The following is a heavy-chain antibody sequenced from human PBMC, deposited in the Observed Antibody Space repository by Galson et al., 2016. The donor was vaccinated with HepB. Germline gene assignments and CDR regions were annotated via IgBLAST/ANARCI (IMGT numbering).Heavy chain of an antibody. CDR2: ISYDGGNI. J-gene: IGHJ4*02. CDR3: VRRTLRYCSGGSCWRTPFVY. Sequence: SLRLSCAASGFTFSGYAMHWVRQAPGKGLEWVALISYDGGNIYYADSVKGRYTSSRDNSKRALYLQMNSLRAEDTAVYYCVRRTLRYCSGGSCWRTPFVYWGQGTLVTVSS. D-gene: IGHD2-15*01. CDR1: GFTFSGYA. V-gene: IGHV3-30-3*01.